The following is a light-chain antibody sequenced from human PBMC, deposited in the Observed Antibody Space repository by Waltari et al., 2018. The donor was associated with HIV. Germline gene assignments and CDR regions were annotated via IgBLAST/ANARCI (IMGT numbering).Light chain of an antibody. J-gene: IGKJ2*01. CDR1: HNLNRD. Sequence: ELVMTLSPATLSVSPGESVTLPCSASHNLNRDLAWYESKPGQSPRLLIYVASTRATGIPARFSGSGSGTEFTLTISSLQSEDFAVYYCQQYYAWPPRYTFGQGTKLEIK. CDR2: VAS. V-gene: IGKV3-15*01. CDR3: QQYYAWPPRYT.